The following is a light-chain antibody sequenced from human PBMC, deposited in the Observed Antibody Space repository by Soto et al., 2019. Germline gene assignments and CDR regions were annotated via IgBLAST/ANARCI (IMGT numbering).Light chain of an antibody. Sequence: EIVMTQSPATLSVSPGERATLSCRASQSISSKVAWYQQKPGQAPRLLIYGTSTRATGIPASFSGSGSGTEFTLTISSLQSEDFAVYYCQQYDNWPLTFGQGTKVDIK. J-gene: IGKJ1*01. V-gene: IGKV3D-15*01. CDR3: QQYDNWPLT. CDR1: QSISSK. CDR2: GTS.